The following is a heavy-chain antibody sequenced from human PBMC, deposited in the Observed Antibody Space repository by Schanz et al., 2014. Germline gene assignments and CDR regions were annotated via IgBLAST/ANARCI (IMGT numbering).Heavy chain of an antibody. CDR2: ISYDGRHK. J-gene: IGHJ4*02. D-gene: IGHD5-12*01. Sequence: QVQLVESGGGVVQPGRSLRLSCAASGFTFSGYGMHWVRQAPGKGLEWVAIISYDGRHKNYADSVKGRFTISRDNSKNTLHLQMNSLRVEDTAVYYCAREGEWGYDPPRHWGQGTLVTVSS. CDR1: GFTFSGYG. V-gene: IGHV3-30*03. CDR3: AREGEWGYDPPRH.